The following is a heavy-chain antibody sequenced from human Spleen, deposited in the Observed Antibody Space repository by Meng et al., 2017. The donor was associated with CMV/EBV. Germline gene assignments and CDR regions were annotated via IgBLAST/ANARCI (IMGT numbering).Heavy chain of an antibody. D-gene: IGHD3-9*01. CDR1: GFTFSSYS. V-gene: IGHV3-21*01. Sequence: GESLKISCAASGFTFSSYSMNWVRQAPGKGLEWVSSISSSSSYIYYADSVKGRFTISRDNAKNSLYLQMNSLRVEDTAVYFCAREGIDFDWALLGFDYWGQGTLVTVSS. CDR2: ISSSSSYI. J-gene: IGHJ4*02. CDR3: AREGIDFDWALLGFDY.